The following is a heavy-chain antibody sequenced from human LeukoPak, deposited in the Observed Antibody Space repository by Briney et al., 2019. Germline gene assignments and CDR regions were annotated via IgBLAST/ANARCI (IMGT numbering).Heavy chain of an antibody. Sequence: GGSLRLSCAASGFTFSSYSMNWVRQAPGKGLEWVSYISSSSSTIYYADSVKGRFTISRDNAKNSLYLQMNSLRAEDTAVYYCARARIQLWQRDFDYWGQGTLVTVSS. V-gene: IGHV3-48*01. J-gene: IGHJ4*02. CDR2: ISSSSSTI. CDR1: GFTFSSYS. CDR3: ARARIQLWQRDFDY. D-gene: IGHD5-18*01.